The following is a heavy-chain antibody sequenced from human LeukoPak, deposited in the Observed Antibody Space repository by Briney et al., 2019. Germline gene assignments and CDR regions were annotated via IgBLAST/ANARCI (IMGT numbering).Heavy chain of an antibody. V-gene: IGHV4-39*07. CDR1: GVSITSSSYN. CDR2: IYYSGST. J-gene: IGHJ4*02. Sequence: SETLSLTCTVSGVSITSSSYNWGWIRQPPGKGLEWIGSIYYSGSTYYNPSLESRVTISVDTSENQFSLRLRSVTAADTAVYYCARASSRGSGEIYWGQGTQVTVSS. D-gene: IGHD3-10*01. CDR3: ARASSRGSGEIY.